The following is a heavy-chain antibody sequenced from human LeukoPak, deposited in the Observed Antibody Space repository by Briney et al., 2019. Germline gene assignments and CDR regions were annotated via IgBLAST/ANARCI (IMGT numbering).Heavy chain of an antibody. V-gene: IGHV3-33*01. CDR2: IWYDGSNR. D-gene: IGHD1-26*01. CDR1: GFTFSTYG. J-gene: IGHJ4*02. CDR3: ARPLSGGCDY. Sequence: PGGSLRLSCATSGFTFSTYGMHWVRQAPGKGLEWVAAIWYDGSNRNYVDSVKGRFTISRDNSKNTLYLQMDNLRAEDTAVYYCARPLSGGCDYWGQGTLVIVSS.